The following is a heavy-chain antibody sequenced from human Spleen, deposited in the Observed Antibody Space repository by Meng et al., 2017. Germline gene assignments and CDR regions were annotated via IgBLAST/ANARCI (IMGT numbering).Heavy chain of an antibody. D-gene: IGHD1-26*01. J-gene: IGHJ4*02. Sequence: VQLVESGGGLVKPGESLRLSCATSGVTFSTAWMSWVRQVPGTGLEWVGHIRSKRDGGTTDYAAPVKGRFTISRDDSKNTLYLQMNSLRAEDTAVYYCARVAIGSYPDYWGQGTLVTVSS. CDR1: GVTFSTAW. CDR3: ARVAIGSYPDY. V-gene: IGHV3-15*01. CDR2: IRSKRDGGTT.